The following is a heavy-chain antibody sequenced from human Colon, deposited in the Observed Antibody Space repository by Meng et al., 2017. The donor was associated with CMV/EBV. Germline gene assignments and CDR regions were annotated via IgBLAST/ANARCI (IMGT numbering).Heavy chain of an antibody. D-gene: IGHD2-21*01. V-gene: IGHV3-23*01. CDR1: GFSFSNYA. CDR2: ISASSHET. CDR3: ANPLTYYSSSFPPSFPS. Sequence: EVQLLESGGCLVQSGGSLIPSCAASGFSFSNYAMNWVRQASGKGLEWVSFISASSHETPLSDFIQHLFTISNYNSKNTLDLQMNNLRAEDTAIYYFANPLTYYSSSFPPSFPSWGQGPLVTVSS. J-gene: IGHJ5*02.